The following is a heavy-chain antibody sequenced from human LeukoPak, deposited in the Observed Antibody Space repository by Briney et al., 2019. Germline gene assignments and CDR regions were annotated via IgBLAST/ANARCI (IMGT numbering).Heavy chain of an antibody. CDR3: ATQDHRLEWLFGY. CDR1: GFTFDDYA. CDR2: ISWDGGST. D-gene: IGHD3-3*01. V-gene: IGHV3-43D*03. J-gene: IGHJ4*02. Sequence: EPGGSMRLSCAASGFTFDDYAMHWVRQAPGKGLEWVSLISWDGGSTYYADSVKGRFTISRDNSKNTLYLQMNSLRAEDTAVYYCATQDHRLEWLFGYWGQGTLVTVSS.